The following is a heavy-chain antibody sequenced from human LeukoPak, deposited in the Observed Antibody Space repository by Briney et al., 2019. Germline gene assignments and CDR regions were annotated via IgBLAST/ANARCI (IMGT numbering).Heavy chain of an antibody. CDR2: IYTSGST. Sequence: SETLSLTCTVSGGSISSYYWSWIRQPAGKGLEWIGRIYTSGSTNYNPSLKSRVTMSVDTSKNHFSLRLSSVTAADTAVYYCARNQLLSLDAFDIWGQGTMVTVSS. D-gene: IGHD2-2*01. J-gene: IGHJ3*02. CDR1: GGSISSYY. CDR3: ARNQLLSLDAFDI. V-gene: IGHV4-4*07.